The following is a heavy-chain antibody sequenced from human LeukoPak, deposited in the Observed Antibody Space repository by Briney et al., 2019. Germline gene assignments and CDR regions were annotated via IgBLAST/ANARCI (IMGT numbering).Heavy chain of an antibody. CDR3: AKDFPGSWGP. CDR2: ISYDGSNK. Sequence: GRSLRLSCAASGFTFSSYAMHWVRQAPGKGLEWVAVISYDGSNKYYADSVKGRFTISRDNSKNTLYLQMNSLRAEDTAVYYCAKDFPGSWGPWGQGTLVTVSS. V-gene: IGHV3-30-3*01. D-gene: IGHD1-26*01. J-gene: IGHJ5*02. CDR1: GFTFSSYA.